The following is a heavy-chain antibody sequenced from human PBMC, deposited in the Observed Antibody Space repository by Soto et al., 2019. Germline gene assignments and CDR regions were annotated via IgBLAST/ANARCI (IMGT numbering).Heavy chain of an antibody. CDR3: AKDRMRMGSWSEMEWFDP. V-gene: IGHV3-23*01. Sequence: EVQLLESGGGLVQPGGSLRLSCAASGFTFSSYAMSWVRQAPGKGLEWVSAISGSGGSTYYADSVKGRFTISRDNSKNTLYLQMNSLRAEDTAVYYCAKDRMRMGSWSEMEWFDPWGQGTLVTVSS. CDR1: GFTFSSYA. D-gene: IGHD6-13*01. CDR2: ISGSGGST. J-gene: IGHJ5*02.